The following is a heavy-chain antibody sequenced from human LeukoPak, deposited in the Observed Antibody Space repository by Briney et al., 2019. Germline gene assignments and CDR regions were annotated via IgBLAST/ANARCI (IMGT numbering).Heavy chain of an antibody. Sequence: GGSLRLSCAASGITFDGSPIHWVRQASGKGLEWVGRIRSKANDYATGYGASVKGRFIISRDDSKNMSYLETNSLTTEDTAVYFCQAYYYYYMDVWGKGTTVTVSS. CDR3: QAYYYYYMDV. J-gene: IGHJ6*03. CDR2: IRSKANDYAT. V-gene: IGHV3-73*01. CDR1: GITFDGSP.